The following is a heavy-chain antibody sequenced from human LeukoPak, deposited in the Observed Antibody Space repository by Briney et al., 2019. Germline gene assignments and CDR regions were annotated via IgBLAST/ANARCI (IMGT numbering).Heavy chain of an antibody. CDR3: ARDHWVYYFDY. Sequence: SETLSLTCAVYGGSFSGYYWSWIRQPPGKGLEWIGEINHNGSTNYNPSLKSRVTISLDTSRDQFSLKLSSVTAADTAVYYCARDHWVYYFDYWGQGTLVTVSS. D-gene: IGHD3-16*01. V-gene: IGHV4-34*01. CDR1: GGSFSGYY. J-gene: IGHJ4*02. CDR2: INHNGST.